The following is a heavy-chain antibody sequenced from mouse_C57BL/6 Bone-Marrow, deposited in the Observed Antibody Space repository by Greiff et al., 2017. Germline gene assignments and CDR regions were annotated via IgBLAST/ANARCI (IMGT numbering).Heavy chain of an antibody. CDR2: IDPSDSET. Sequence: QVQLQQPGAELVRPGSSVKLSCKASGYTFTSYWMHWVKQRPIQGLEWIGNIDPSDSETHYNQKFKDKATLTVDKSSSTAYMQLSSLTSEDSAVYYCARGCSYWYFDVWGTGTTVTVSS. CDR3: ARGCSYWYFDV. V-gene: IGHV1-52*01. CDR1: GYTFTSYW. J-gene: IGHJ1*03.